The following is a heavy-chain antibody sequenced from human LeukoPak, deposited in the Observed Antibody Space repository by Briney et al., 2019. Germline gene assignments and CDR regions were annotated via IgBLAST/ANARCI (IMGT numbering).Heavy chain of an antibody. Sequence: GGSLRLSCAASGFTFSSYAMSWVRQAPGKGLGWVSAISGSGGSTYYADSVKGRFTISRDNSKNTLYLQMNSLRAEDTAVYYCARVLPYDYINRFDRWGQGTLVTVSS. V-gene: IGHV3-23*01. CDR2: ISGSGGST. CDR1: GFTFSSYA. CDR3: ARVLPYDYINRFDR. D-gene: IGHD4-11*01. J-gene: IGHJ5*02.